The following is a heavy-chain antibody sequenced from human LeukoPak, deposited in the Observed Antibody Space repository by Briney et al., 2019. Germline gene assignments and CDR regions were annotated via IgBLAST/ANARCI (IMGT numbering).Heavy chain of an antibody. CDR3: ARVLVLGGDNPYYDRDGYYFDY. D-gene: IGHD3-22*01. J-gene: IGHJ4*02. CDR2: ISSGSSTI. CDR1: GFTFSTFD. Sequence: AGGSLRLSCAASGFTFSTFDMNWVRQAPGKGLEWVSYISSGSSTIYYADSVKGRFTISRDNAKNSLYLQMNSLRAEDTAVYYCARVLVLGGDNPYYDRDGYYFDYWGQGTLVTVSS. V-gene: IGHV3-48*01.